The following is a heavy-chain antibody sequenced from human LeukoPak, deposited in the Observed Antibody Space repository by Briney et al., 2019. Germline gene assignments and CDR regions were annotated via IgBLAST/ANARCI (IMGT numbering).Heavy chain of an antibody. V-gene: IGHV3-30*18. J-gene: IGHJ4*02. D-gene: IGHD3-10*01. Sequence: PGGSLRLSCAASGFTFSSFGMHWVRQAPGKGLEWVAVLSYDGRDKHDADSVKGRFTISRDNSKNTLFLQMDSLRAEDTAVYYCAKLIGGFSVYWGQGTLVTVSS. CDR3: AKLIGGFSVY. CDR2: LSYDGRDK. CDR1: GFTFSSFG.